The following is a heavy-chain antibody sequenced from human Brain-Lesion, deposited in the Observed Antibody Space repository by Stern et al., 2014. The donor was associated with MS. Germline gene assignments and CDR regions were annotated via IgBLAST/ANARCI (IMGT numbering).Heavy chain of an antibody. J-gene: IGHJ4*02. V-gene: IGHV4-39*02. CDR1: GVSIGRSSYY. D-gene: IGHD6-19*01. CDR2: IFYTGST. Sequence: QLVESGPGLVKPSETLSLTCTVSGVSIGRSSYYWGWIRQPPGKGLEWIGNIFYTGSTFYDPSLKSRVTLSVDTSNNHFSLCLNSVTAADTAVYYCARGAGVFDSWGQGTLVTVSP. CDR3: ARGAGVFDS.